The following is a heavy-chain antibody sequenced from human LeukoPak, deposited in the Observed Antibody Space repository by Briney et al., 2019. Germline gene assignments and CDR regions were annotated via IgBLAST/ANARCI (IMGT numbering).Heavy chain of an antibody. CDR1: GYTFTSYA. CDR3: ARGSRVTMVRGVITPDDH. CDR2: INAGNGNT. Sequence: ASVKVSCKASGYTFTSYAMHWVRQAPGQRLEWMGWINAGNGNTKYSQKFQGRVTITRDTSASTAYMELSSLRSEDTAVYYCARGSRVTMVRGVITPDDHWGQGTLVTVSS. V-gene: IGHV1-3*01. J-gene: IGHJ4*02. D-gene: IGHD3-10*01.